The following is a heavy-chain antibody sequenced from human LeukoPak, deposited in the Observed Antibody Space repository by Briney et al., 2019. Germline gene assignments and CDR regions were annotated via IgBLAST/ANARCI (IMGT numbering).Heavy chain of an antibody. Sequence: GGSLRLSCAASGFTFSSYAMHWVRQAPGKGLEWVAVISYDGSNKYYADSVKGRFTISRDNSKNTLYLQMNSLRAEDTAVYYCAGEGEYYDSSGYYFHAFDIWGQGTVVTVSS. CDR2: ISYDGSNK. J-gene: IGHJ3*02. V-gene: IGHV3-30-3*01. CDR3: AGEGEYYDSSGYYFHAFDI. D-gene: IGHD3-22*01. CDR1: GFTFSSYA.